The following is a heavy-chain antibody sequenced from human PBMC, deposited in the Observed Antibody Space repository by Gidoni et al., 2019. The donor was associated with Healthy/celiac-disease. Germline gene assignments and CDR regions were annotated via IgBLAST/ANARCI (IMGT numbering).Heavy chain of an antibody. J-gene: IGHJ5*02. Sequence: QVTLRESGPALVKPTQTLTLTCTFSGFSLSTSGMCVSWIRQPPGKALEWLALIDWDDDKYYSTSLKTRLTISKDTSKNQVVLTMTNMDPVDTATYYCARSLIAAAANWFDPWGQGTLVTVSS. CDR2: IDWDDDK. V-gene: IGHV2-70*01. CDR3: ARSLIAAAANWFDP. D-gene: IGHD6-13*01. CDR1: GFSLSTSGMC.